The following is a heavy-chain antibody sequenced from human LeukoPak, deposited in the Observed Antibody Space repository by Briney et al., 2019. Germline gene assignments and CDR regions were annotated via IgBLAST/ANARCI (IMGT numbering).Heavy chain of an antibody. CDR2: INHSGST. Sequence: SETLSLTCAVYGGSLSGYYWSWIRQPPGKGLEWIGEINHSGSTNYNPSLKSRVTISVDTSKNQFSLKLSSVTAADTAVYYCARDLSSNWYSDYFDYWGRGTLVTVSS. J-gene: IGHJ4*02. CDR1: GGSLSGYY. CDR3: ARDLSSNWYSDYFDY. D-gene: IGHD6-13*01. V-gene: IGHV4-34*01.